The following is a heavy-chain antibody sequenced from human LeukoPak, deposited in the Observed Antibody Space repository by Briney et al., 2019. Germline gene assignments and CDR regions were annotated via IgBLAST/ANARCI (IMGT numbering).Heavy chain of an antibody. V-gene: IGHV3-9*01. CDR1: GFTFDDYA. D-gene: IGHD6-13*01. CDR2: ISWNSGSI. CDR3: AKDKSGRSSSWPHFDY. Sequence: QTGGSLRLSCAASGFTFDDYAMHWVRQAPGKGLEWVSGISWNSGSIGYADSVKGRFTISRDNAKNSLYLQMNSLRAEDTALYYCAKDKSGRSSSWPHFDYWGQGTLVTVSS. J-gene: IGHJ4*02.